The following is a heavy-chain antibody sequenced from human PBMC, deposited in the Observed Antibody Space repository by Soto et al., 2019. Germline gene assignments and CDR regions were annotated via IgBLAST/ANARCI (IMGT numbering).Heavy chain of an antibody. CDR2: INHSGST. Sequence: PSETLSLTCAVYGGSFSGYYWSWIRQPPGKGLEWIGEINHSGSTNYNPSLKRRVTISVDTSKNQFSLKLSSVTAADTAVYYCARGPKIAAAGYYFDYWGQGTLVTVSS. J-gene: IGHJ4*02. CDR3: ARGPKIAAAGYYFDY. CDR1: GGSFSGYY. D-gene: IGHD6-13*01. V-gene: IGHV4-34*01.